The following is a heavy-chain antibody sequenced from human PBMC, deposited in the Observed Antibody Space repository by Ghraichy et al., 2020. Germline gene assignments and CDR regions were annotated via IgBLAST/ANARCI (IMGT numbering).Heavy chain of an antibody. CDR2: VTTDGTGA. CDR3: TRDVPNSAFDI. J-gene: IGHJ3*02. V-gene: IGHV3-74*01. CDR1: GFAISSHW. Sequence: LSLTCAASGFAISSHWMHWVRQAPGKGLIWVSYVTTDGTGATYADSVKGRFTISRDNAKNTVYLQMNSLRAEDTAVYYCTRDVPNSAFDIWGQGTMVTVSS. D-gene: IGHD2-2*01.